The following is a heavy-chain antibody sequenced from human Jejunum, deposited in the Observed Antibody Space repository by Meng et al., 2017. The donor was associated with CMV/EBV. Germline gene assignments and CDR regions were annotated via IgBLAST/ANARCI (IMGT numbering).Heavy chain of an antibody. Sequence: ASGFTFSSYHMNWVRQAPGKGLEWVSSISGASTYIYYADSVEGRFTVSRDNVKNSLFLQMNSLRVEDTAVYYCTRSYENGDPNWFDPWGQGTLVTVSS. V-gene: IGHV3-21*06. CDR1: GFTFSSYH. J-gene: IGHJ5*02. D-gene: IGHD4-17*01. CDR2: ISGASTYI. CDR3: TRSYENGDPNWFDP.